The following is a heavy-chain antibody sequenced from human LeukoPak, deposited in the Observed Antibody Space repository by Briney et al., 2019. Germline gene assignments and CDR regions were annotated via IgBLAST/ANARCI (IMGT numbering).Heavy chain of an antibody. CDR1: GGSFSGYY. Sequence: SETLSLTCAVDGGSFSGYYWSWIRQPPGKGLEWIGEINHSGSTNYNPSLKSRVTISVDTSKNQFSLKLSSVTAADTAVYYCARVGRMTTVVIRAFDIWGQGTMVTVSS. J-gene: IGHJ3*02. V-gene: IGHV4-34*01. CDR2: INHSGST. CDR3: ARVGRMTTVVIRAFDI. D-gene: IGHD4-23*01.